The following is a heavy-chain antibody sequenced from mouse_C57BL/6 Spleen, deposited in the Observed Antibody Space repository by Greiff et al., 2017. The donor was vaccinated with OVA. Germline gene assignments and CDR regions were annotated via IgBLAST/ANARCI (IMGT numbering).Heavy chain of an antibody. CDR3: ARSTVVASWFAY. V-gene: IGHV1-19*01. CDR2: INPYNGGT. CDR1: GYTFTDYY. D-gene: IGHD1-1*01. J-gene: IGHJ3*01. Sequence: EVKLMESGPVLVKPGASVKMSCKASGYTFTDYYMNWVKQSHGKSLEWIGVINPYNGGTSYNQKFKGKATLTVEQSSSTAYMELNILTSEDSAVYCGARSTVVASWFAYWGQGTLLTVSA.